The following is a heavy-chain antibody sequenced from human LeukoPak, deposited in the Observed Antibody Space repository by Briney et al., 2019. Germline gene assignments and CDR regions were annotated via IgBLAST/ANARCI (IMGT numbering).Heavy chain of an antibody. D-gene: IGHD2-15*01. V-gene: IGHV4-4*07. CDR1: GGSISSYY. CDR3: ARDPSYCSGGSCYLEAFDI. Sequence: SETLSLTCTVSGGSISSYYWSWIRQPAGKGLEWIGRIYTSGGTNYNPSLKSRVTMSVDTSKNQFSLKLSSVTAADTAVYYCARDPSYCSGGSCYLEAFDIWGQGTMVTVSS. J-gene: IGHJ3*02. CDR2: IYTSGGT.